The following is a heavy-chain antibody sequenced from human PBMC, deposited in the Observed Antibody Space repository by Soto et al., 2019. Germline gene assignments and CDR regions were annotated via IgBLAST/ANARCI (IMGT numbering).Heavy chain of an antibody. D-gene: IGHD4-17*01. CDR2: IYYSGST. J-gene: IGHJ4*02. V-gene: IGHV4-59*01. Sequence: SETLSLTCTVSGGSISSYYWSWIRQPPGKGLEWIGYIYYSGSTNYNPSLKSRVTISVDTSKNQFSLKLSSVTAADTAVYYCARGGGGDHDYWGQGTLVTVSS. CDR1: GGSISSYY. CDR3: ARGGGGDHDY.